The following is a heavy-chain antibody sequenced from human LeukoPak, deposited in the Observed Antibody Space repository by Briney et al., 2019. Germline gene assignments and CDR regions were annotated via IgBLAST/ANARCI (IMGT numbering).Heavy chain of an antibody. Sequence: SETLSLTCTVSGVSICSSSYYWGWIRQPPGKGLEWIGSIYYSGSTYYNPSLKSRVTISVDTSKNQFSLKLSSVTAAETAVYYCARLFSPGNFDYWGQGTLVTVSS. CDR1: GVSICSSSYY. CDR2: IYYSGST. D-gene: IGHD3-10*02. CDR3: ARLFSPGNFDY. J-gene: IGHJ4*02. V-gene: IGHV4-39*01.